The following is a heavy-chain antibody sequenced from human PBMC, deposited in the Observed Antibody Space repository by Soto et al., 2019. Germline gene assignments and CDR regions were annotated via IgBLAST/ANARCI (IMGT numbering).Heavy chain of an antibody. CDR2: IKSKSDGGTT. CDR1: GFTFSNAW. CDR3: TTYDSGGYLI. D-gene: IGHD3-22*01. J-gene: IGHJ3*02. V-gene: IGHV3-15*01. Sequence: GGSLRLSCAASGFTFSNAWMSWVRQAPGKGLEWVGRIKSKSDGGTTDYSAPVKGRFTISRDDSKTTLYLQMNSLKTEDPAVYYCTTYDSGGYLIWGQGTMVTVSS.